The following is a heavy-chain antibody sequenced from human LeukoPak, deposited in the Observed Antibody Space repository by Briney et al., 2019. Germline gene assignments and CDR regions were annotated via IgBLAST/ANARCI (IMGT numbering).Heavy chain of an antibody. CDR2: IYYSGST. CDR1: GGSITNYY. J-gene: IGHJ3*02. CDR3: ARGESGNHAGFFDI. D-gene: IGHD1-14*01. Sequence: SETLSLTSTVSGGSITNYYWTWIRQPPGKELEWIGFIYYSGSTNYSPSLKSRVTISVDTSKNQFSLKLSSVTAADTAVYYCARGESGNHAGFFDIWGQGTMVTVSS. V-gene: IGHV4-59*01.